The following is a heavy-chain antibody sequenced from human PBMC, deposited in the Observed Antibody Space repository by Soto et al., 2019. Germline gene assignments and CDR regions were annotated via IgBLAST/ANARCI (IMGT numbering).Heavy chain of an antibody. CDR2: IYYGGST. CDR1: GGSISSGGYY. D-gene: IGHD6-19*01. V-gene: IGHV4-31*03. Sequence: PSETLSLTCTVSGGSISSGGYYWSWIRQHPGKGLEWIGYIYYGGSTYYNPSLKSRATISGDTSKNQFSLKLSSVAAADTAVYYCARDMQWNYCYYGMDVWGQGTTVTVSS. J-gene: IGHJ6*02. CDR3: ARDMQWNYCYYGMDV.